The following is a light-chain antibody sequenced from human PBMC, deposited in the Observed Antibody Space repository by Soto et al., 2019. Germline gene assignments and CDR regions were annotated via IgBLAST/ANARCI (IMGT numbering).Light chain of an antibody. Sequence: DIQMTQSPSSLSASIGDRVTITCRASQVITNYLAWFQQKPGKVPKLLIHAASTLQSGVPSRFSGSGSGTDFTLTISSLQPEDVATYYCQHYHGYPFTFGPGTKVDIK. CDR2: AAS. V-gene: IGKV1-27*01. CDR1: QVITNY. J-gene: IGKJ3*01. CDR3: QHYHGYPFT.